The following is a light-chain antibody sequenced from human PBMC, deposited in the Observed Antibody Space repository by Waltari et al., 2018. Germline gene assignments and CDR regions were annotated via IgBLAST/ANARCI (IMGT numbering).Light chain of an antibody. CDR3: ATWDGSLTAWV. J-gene: IGLJ3*02. CDR1: TSNIGRNY. V-gene: IGLV1-47*01. CDR2: RNN. Sequence: QSVLTQPPSASGTPGQRVTISCSGSTSNIGRNYVYWYHQFPGTAPKLLVYRNNERPSGVPDRLSGSKSGTSASLAISGLRSEDEADYYCATWDGSLTAWVFGGGTKVTVL.